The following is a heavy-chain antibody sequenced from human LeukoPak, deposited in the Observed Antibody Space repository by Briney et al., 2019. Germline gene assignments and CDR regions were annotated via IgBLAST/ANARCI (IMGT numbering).Heavy chain of an antibody. V-gene: IGHV3-30-3*01. CDR3: AKVQPVVVVVAATRGYFDY. CDR1: GFTFSSYA. D-gene: IGHD2-15*01. J-gene: IGHJ4*02. Sequence: GGSLRLSYAASGFTFSSYAMHWVRQAPGKGLEWVAVISYDGSNKYYADSVKGRFTISRDNSKNTLYLQMNSLRAEDTAVYYCAKVQPVVVVVAATRGYFDYWGQGTLVTVSS. CDR2: ISYDGSNK.